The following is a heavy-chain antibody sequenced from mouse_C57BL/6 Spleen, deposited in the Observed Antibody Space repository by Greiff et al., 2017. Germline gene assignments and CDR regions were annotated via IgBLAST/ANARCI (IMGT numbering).Heavy chain of an antibody. CDR3: ARQGTGLFDY. V-gene: IGHV5-15*01. D-gene: IGHD4-1*01. Sequence: EVQLVESGGGLVQPGGSLKLSCAASGFTFSDYGMAWVRQAPRKGPEWVAFISNLAYSIYYADTVTGRFTISRENAKNTLYLEMSSLRSEDAAMYYCARQGTGLFDYWGQGTTLTVSS. CDR1: GFTFSDYG. CDR2: ISNLAYSI. J-gene: IGHJ2*01.